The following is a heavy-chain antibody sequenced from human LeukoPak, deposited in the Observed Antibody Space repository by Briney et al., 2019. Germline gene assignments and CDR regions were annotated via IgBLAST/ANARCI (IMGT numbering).Heavy chain of an antibody. J-gene: IGHJ3*02. CDR2: IYYSGST. CDR1: GGSISSYY. D-gene: IGHD3-10*01. Sequence: SETLSLTCTVSGGSISSYYWSWIRQPPGKGLEWIGYIYYSGSTNYNPSLKSRVTISVDTYKNQFSLKLSSVTAADTAVYYCARSPIRGAFDIWGQGTMVTVSS. V-gene: IGHV4-59*01. CDR3: ARSPIRGAFDI.